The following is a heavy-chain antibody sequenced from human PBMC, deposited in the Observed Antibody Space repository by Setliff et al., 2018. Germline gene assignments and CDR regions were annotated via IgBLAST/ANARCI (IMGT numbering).Heavy chain of an antibody. CDR3: ATDVRGRAFDI. CDR1: GYTLTELS. CDR2: FDPEDGET. J-gene: IGHJ3*02. Sequence: VASVKVSCKVSGYTLTELSMHWVRQAPGKGLEWMGGFDPEDGETIYAQKFRGRVTMTEDTSTDTAYMELSSLRSEDTAVYYCATDVRGRAFDIWGQGTMVTVSS. V-gene: IGHV1-24*01.